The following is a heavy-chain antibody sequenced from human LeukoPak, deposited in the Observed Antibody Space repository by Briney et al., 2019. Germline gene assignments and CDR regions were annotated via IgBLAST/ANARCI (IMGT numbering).Heavy chain of an antibody. CDR2: ISAYNGNT. CDR3: AREGIVEMAQST. CDR1: GYTFTSYG. J-gene: IGHJ4*02. D-gene: IGHD5-24*01. Sequence: ASVKVSCKASGYTFTSYGISWVRQAPGQGLEWMGWISAYNGNTNYAQKFQGRVTMTRDTSISTAYMELSRLRSDDTAVYYCAREGIVEMAQSTWGQGTLVTVSS. V-gene: IGHV1-18*01.